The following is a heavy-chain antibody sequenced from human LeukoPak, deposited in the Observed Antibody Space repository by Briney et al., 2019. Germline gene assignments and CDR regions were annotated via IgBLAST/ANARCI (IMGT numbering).Heavy chain of an antibody. Sequence: GGSLRLSCAASGFTFSSFSMNWVRQAPGKGLEWLSSISSSSTYIYYADSVKGRFTISRDNAKKSLFLQMNSLRAEDTAVYYCARDSVDTAMVGYAFDIWGQGTMVTVSS. J-gene: IGHJ3*02. D-gene: IGHD5-18*01. CDR1: GFTFSSFS. CDR2: ISSSSTYI. V-gene: IGHV3-21*04. CDR3: ARDSVDTAMVGYAFDI.